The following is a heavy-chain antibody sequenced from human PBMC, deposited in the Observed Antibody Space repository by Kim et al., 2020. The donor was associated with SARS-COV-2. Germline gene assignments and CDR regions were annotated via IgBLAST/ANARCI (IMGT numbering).Heavy chain of an antibody. CDR3: ARSEVVTATNFDD. V-gene: IGHV5-51*01. CDR1: GYSFTSYW. CDR2: IYPGDSDT. Sequence: GESLKISCKGSGYSFTSYWIGWVRQMPGKGLEWMGIIYPGDSDTRYSPSFQGQVTISADKSISTAYLQWSSLKASDTAMYYCARSEVVTATNFDDWGQGTLVTVSS. J-gene: IGHJ4*02. D-gene: IGHD2-21*02.